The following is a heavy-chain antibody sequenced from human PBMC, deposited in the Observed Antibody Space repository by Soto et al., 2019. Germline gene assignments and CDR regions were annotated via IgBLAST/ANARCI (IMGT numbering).Heavy chain of an antibody. CDR3: ARLEYSSSLFENNWFDP. D-gene: IGHD6-6*01. V-gene: IGHV4-34*01. CDR1: GGSFSGYY. Sequence: SETLSLTCAVYGGSFSGYYWSWIRQPPGKGLGWIGEINHSGSTNYNPSLKSRVTISVDTSKNQFSLKLSSVTAADTAVYYCARLEYSSSLFENNWFDPWGQGTLVTVSS. J-gene: IGHJ5*02. CDR2: INHSGST.